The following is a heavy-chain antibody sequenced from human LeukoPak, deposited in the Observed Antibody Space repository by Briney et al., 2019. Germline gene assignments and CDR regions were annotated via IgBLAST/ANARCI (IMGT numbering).Heavy chain of an antibody. CDR2: ISPNSGGT. CDR3: ARPWEITMSERSYNWFDS. D-gene: IGHD1-26*01. J-gene: IGHJ5*01. Sequence: ASVKVSCKASGYTFTGYYLDWVRQAPGQGLEWMGWISPNSGGTNFAQKFQGRVTMTRDTSISTAYMELSRLRSDDTAVYYCARPWEITMSERSYNWFDSWGQGTLVTVSS. V-gene: IGHV1-2*02. CDR1: GYTFTGYY.